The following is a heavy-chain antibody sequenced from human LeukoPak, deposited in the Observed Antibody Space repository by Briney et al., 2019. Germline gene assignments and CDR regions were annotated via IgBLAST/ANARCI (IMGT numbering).Heavy chain of an antibody. D-gene: IGHD2-8*01. CDR3: ARVWRGGDCTNGVCQANYYYYGMDV. CDR1: GGSISSGGYS. J-gene: IGHJ6*02. V-gene: IGHV4-31*03. CDR2: IYYSGST. Sequence: RSSETLSLTCTVSGGSISSGGYSWSWIRQHPGKGLEWIGYIYYSGSTYYNPSLKSRVTISVDTSKNQFSLKLSSVTAADTAVYYCARVWRGGDCTNGVCQANYYYYGMDVWGQGTTVTVSS.